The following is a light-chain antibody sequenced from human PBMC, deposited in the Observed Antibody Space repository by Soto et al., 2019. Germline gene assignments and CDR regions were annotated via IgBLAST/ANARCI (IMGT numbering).Light chain of an antibody. Sequence: GXSSNIGADYDVHWYQQLPGTAPKLLIYGNINRPSGVPDRFSGSKSGASAALAITGLQPEDEADYYCQSYDTSLGFVFGTGTKLTVL. CDR3: QSYDTSLGFV. J-gene: IGLJ1*01. V-gene: IGLV1-40*03. CDR2: GNI. CDR1: SSNIGADYD.